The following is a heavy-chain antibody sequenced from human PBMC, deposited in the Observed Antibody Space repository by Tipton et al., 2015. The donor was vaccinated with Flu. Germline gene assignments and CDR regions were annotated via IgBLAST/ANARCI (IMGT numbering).Heavy chain of an antibody. CDR1: GDSITSGTNY. J-gene: IGHJ4*02. CDR2: IYTSGST. CDR3: ARGPMVRGVRPFDY. Sequence: TLSLTCTVSGDSITSGTNYWSWIRQPAGKGLEWIGRIYTSGSTNYNPSLQSRVSISVDTAKNQFSLKLTSVIAADTAVYYCARGPMVRGVRPFDYWGQGTLVTVSS. D-gene: IGHD3-10*01. V-gene: IGHV4-61*02.